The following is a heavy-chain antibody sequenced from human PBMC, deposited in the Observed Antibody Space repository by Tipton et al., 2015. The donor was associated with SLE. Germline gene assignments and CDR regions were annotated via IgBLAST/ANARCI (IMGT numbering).Heavy chain of an antibody. CDR1: GFTFSSYE. CDR2: ISSSGSTI. J-gene: IGHJ4*02. Sequence: SLRLSCAASGFTFSSYEMNWVRQAPGKGLEWVSYISSSGSTIYYADSVKGRFTISRDNAKNSLYLQMNSLRAEDTAVYYCARSAPYDYIWGSYVAYFAYWGQGTLVTAPS. D-gene: IGHD3-16*01. V-gene: IGHV3-48*03. CDR3: ARSAPYDYIWGSYVAYFAY.